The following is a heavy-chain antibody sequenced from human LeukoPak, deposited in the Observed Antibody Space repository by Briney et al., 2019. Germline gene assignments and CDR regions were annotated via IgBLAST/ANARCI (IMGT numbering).Heavy chain of an antibody. CDR1: GFTFSSYA. J-gene: IGHJ6*02. CDR3: AKARGRGVLNYYYYYVMDV. Sequence: GGSLRLSCAASGFTFSSYAMSWVRQAPGKGLEWVSAISGSGGSTYYADSVKGRFTISRDNSKNTLYLQMNSLRAEDTAVYYCAKARGRGVLNYYYYYVMDVWGQGTTVTVSS. D-gene: IGHD3-10*01. V-gene: IGHV3-23*01. CDR2: ISGSGGST.